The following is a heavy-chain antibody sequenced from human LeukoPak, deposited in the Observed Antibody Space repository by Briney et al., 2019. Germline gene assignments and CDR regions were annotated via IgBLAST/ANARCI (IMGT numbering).Heavy chain of an antibody. CDR2: ISGSGGST. CDR3: AKPAPIAAAGTVDY. V-gene: IGHV3-23*01. D-gene: IGHD6-13*01. CDR1: GFTFRSYA. J-gene: IGHJ4*02. Sequence: GGSLRLSCAASGFTFRSYAMSWVGQAPGKGLEWVSAISGSGGSTYYADSVKGRFTISRDNSKTTLYLQMNSLRAEDTAVYYCAKPAPIAAAGTVDYWGQGTLVTVSS.